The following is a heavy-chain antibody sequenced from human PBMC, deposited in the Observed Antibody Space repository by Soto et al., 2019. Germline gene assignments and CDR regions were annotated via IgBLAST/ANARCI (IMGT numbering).Heavy chain of an antibody. V-gene: IGHV3-7*01. D-gene: IGHD7-27*01. Sequence: GGSLRLSCTASGFTFSSYWMSWVRQAPGMGLEWVANIKQDGSIKYYVDSVKGRFTISRDNAKNSLYLQTNSLRAEDTAVYYCVRNRELGLGRYFDSWGQGTLVTVSS. J-gene: IGHJ4*02. CDR2: IKQDGSIK. CDR3: VRNRELGLGRYFDS. CDR1: GFTFSSYW.